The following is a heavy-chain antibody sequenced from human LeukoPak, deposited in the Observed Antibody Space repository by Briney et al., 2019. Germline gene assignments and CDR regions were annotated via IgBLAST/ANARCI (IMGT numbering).Heavy chain of an antibody. V-gene: IGHV1-18*01. D-gene: IGHD2-2*02. CDR1: GYTFTSYG. CDR3: ARVVVVPAAIRLSLNYYYGMDV. J-gene: IGHJ6*04. Sequence: ASVKVSCKASGYTFTSYGISWVRQAPGQGLEWMGWISAYNGNTNYAQKLQGRVTMTTDTSTSTAYMELRSLRSDDTAVYYCARVVVVPAAIRLSLNYYYGMDVGGKGTTVPVSS. CDR2: ISAYNGNT.